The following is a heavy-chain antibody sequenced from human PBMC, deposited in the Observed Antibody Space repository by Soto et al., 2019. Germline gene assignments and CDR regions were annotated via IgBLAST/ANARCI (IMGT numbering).Heavy chain of an antibody. J-gene: IGHJ6*02. Sequence: PGGSLRLSCAASGFTFSIYAVAWIRQTPGKGLEWVSVIGAGSDGIQYVDSVKGRFSISRDNSKNTLYLQMNSLRAEDTAVYYCAKDGGYSYGSIGLPYGMDVWGQGTTVTVSS. CDR3: AKDGGYSYGSIGLPYGMDV. CDR2: IGAGSDGI. CDR1: GFTFSIYA. V-gene: IGHV3-23*01. D-gene: IGHD5-18*01.